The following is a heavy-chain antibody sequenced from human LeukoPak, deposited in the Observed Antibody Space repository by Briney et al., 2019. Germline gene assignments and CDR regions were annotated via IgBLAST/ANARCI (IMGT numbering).Heavy chain of an antibody. CDR2: ISYDGNNK. CDR1: GFTFSNYG. D-gene: IGHD6-19*01. Sequence: GGSLRLSCAASGFTFSNYGMHWVREAPGEGLEWVAVISYDGNNKYYADSVKGRFTISRDNSENTLYLQMNSLRPEDTAVYYCARGGSGCFDYWGQGSLVTVSS. CDR3: ARGGSGCFDY. J-gene: IGHJ4*02. V-gene: IGHV3-30*03.